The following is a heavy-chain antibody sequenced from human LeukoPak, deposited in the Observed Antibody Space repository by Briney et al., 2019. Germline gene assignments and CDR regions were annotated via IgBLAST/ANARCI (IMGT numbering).Heavy chain of an antibody. J-gene: IGHJ4*02. CDR1: GGSFSGYY. CDR3: ARGRRDGYNLEYFDN. V-gene: IGHV4-34*01. CDR2: INHSGST. D-gene: IGHD5-24*01. Sequence: SETLSLTCAVYGGSFSGYYWSWIRQPPGKGLEWIGEINHSGSTNYNPSLKSRVTISVDTSKNQFSLKLSSVTAADTAVYYCARGRRDGYNLEYFDNWGQGTLVTVSS.